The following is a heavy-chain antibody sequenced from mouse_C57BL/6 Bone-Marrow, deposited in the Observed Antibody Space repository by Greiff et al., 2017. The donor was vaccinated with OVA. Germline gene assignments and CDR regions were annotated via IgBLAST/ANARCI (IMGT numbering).Heavy chain of an antibody. Sequence: DVKLVESGGGLVKPGGSLKLSCAASGFTFSDYGMHWVRQAPEKGLEWVAYISSGSSTIYYADTVKGRFTISRDNAKNTLFLQMTSLRSEDTAMYYCAKPGARSLGAMDYWGQGTSVTVSS. CDR2: ISSGSSTI. J-gene: IGHJ4*01. V-gene: IGHV5-17*01. CDR3: AKPGARSLGAMDY. D-gene: IGHD1-1*01. CDR1: GFTFSDYG.